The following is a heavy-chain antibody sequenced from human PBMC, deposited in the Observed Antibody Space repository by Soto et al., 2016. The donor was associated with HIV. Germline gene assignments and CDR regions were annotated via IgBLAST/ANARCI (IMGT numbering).Heavy chain of an antibody. J-gene: IGHJ4*02. Sequence: EVQLLESGGGLVQPGGSLRLSCAASGFTFSSYAMSWVRQALGKGLEWVSGISGSVSTYYADSIKGRFTISRDNSKNTLYLQMNGLTAEDTALYYCAKDPQYYYDSTAPFDYWGQGTLVTVSS. CDR2: ISGSVST. CDR1: GFTFSSYA. V-gene: IGHV3-23*01. CDR3: AKDPQYYYDSTAPFDY. D-gene: IGHD3-22*01.